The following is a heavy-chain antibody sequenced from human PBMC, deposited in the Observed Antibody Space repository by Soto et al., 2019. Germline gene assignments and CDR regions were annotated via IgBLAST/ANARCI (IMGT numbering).Heavy chain of an antibody. CDR3: ASRRNPYGAYDY. J-gene: IGHJ4*02. Sequence: GGSLRLSCAASGFTVSSNFMSWVRQAPGKGLEWVSIIYSDGSTYYADSVKGRFTIYRDNSKNTLYFQLNSLRADDTAVYYCASRRNPYGAYDYWGQGT. CDR2: IYSDGST. D-gene: IGHD4-17*01. V-gene: IGHV3-66*01. CDR1: GFTVSSNF.